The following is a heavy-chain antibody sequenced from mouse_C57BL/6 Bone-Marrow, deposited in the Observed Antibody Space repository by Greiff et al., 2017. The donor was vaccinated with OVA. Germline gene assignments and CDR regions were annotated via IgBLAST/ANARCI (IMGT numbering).Heavy chain of an antibody. Sequence: VQLKQSGPELVKPGASVKISCKASGYSFTDYNMNWVKQSNGKSLEWIGVINPNYGTTSYNQKFKGKATLTVEQSSSTAYMQLNSLTSEDSAVYYCAFYYGSSYRYFDVWGTGTTVTVSS. D-gene: IGHD1-1*01. V-gene: IGHV1-39*01. J-gene: IGHJ1*03. CDR2: INPNYGTT. CDR3: AFYYGSSYRYFDV. CDR1: GYSFTDYN.